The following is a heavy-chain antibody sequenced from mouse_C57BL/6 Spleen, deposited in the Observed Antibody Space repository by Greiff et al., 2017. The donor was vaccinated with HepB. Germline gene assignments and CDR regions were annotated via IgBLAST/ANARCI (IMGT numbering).Heavy chain of an antibody. CDR3: ARAYYGSRPGAMDY. CDR1: GYTFTSYW. V-gene: IGHV1-55*01. D-gene: IGHD1-1*01. J-gene: IGHJ4*01. Sequence: QVQLQQPGAELVKPGASVKMSCKASGYTFTSYWITWVKQRPGQGLEWIGDIYPGSGSTNYNEKFKSKATLTVDTSSSTAYMQLSSLTSEDSAVYYCARAYYGSRPGAMDYWGQGTSVTVSS. CDR2: IYPGSGST.